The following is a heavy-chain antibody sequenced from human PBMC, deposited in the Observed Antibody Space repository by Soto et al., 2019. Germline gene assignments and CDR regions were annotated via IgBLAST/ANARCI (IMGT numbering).Heavy chain of an antibody. CDR3: ARLGAYDGSGSGAFDI. Sequence: PGEFLKISCKGSGYSFTSYWIGWVRQMPGKGLEWMGIIYPGDSDTRYSPSFQGQVTISADKSISTAYLQWSSLKASDTAMYYCARLGAYDGSGSGAFDIWGQGTMVTVSS. CDR1: GYSFTSYW. V-gene: IGHV5-51*01. CDR2: IYPGDSDT. J-gene: IGHJ3*02. D-gene: IGHD3-10*01.